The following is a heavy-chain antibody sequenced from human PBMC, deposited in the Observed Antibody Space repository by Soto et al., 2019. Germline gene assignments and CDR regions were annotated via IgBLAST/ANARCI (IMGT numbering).Heavy chain of an antibody. D-gene: IGHD3-3*01. CDR3: AKDFRPDGKYDLDY. Sequence: EVQLLESGGGLVQPGVSLRLSCAASGFTFDGYAMNWVRQAPGRGLEWVAGTLSDGGTKYYADPVKGRFTISRDNSKNTLYLQMNSLRVDDTALYFCAKDFRPDGKYDLDYWGQGTLVVVSS. CDR1: GFTFDGYA. CDR2: TLSDGGTK. V-gene: IGHV3-23*01. J-gene: IGHJ4*02.